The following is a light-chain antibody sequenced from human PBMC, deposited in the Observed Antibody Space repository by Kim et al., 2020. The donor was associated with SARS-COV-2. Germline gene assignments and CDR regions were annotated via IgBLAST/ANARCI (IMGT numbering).Light chain of an antibody. Sequence: GGTVSLTCGLRSSSVSTGHYPSWCQQTPGQVPRTLIYSTDIRASGVPHRFSGAFVGNKAALDITGAQADDESDYYCMLYMGNGISVFGGGTQLTVL. CDR2: STD. CDR1: SSSVSTGHY. CDR3: MLYMGNGISV. V-gene: IGLV8-61*01. J-gene: IGLJ3*02.